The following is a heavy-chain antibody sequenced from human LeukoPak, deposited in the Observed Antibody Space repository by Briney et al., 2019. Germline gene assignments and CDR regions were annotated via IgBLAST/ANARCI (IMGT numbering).Heavy chain of an antibody. CDR3: AKGVVVAPDVTPFDY. J-gene: IGHJ4*02. CDR1: GFTFGSYS. CDR2: ISSSSSTI. Sequence: GGSLRLSCAASGFTFGSYSMNWVRQAPGKGLEWVSYISSSSSTIDYADSVKGRFTISRDNSKNTLYLQMNSLRAEDTAVYYCAKGVVVAPDVTPFDYWGQGTLVTVSS. V-gene: IGHV3-48*04. D-gene: IGHD2-2*01.